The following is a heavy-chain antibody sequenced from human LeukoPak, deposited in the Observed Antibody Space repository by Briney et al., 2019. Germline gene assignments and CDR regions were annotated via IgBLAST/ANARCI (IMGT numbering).Heavy chain of an antibody. CDR1: GGSVRSSNYY. Sequence: SETLSLTCTVSGGSVRSSNYYWALIRQSPEKGLEWIATVSYSGNTYYHPSLQSRVTISVDTSKSQFSLKLTSVTAADTAVYFCARHSVRLRTFSAFDIWGQGTMVTVSS. J-gene: IGHJ3*02. CDR3: ARHSVRLRTFSAFDI. CDR2: VSYSGNT. D-gene: IGHD4-17*01. V-gene: IGHV4-39*01.